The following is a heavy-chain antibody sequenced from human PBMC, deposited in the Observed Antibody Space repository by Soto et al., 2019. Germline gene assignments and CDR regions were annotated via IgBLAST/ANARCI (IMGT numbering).Heavy chain of an antibody. CDR2: ASRSGACT. D-gene: IGHD4-17*01. V-gene: IGHV3-23*01. CDR1: GFIFGSYA. Sequence: EVQLLESGGGLVQPGGSLRLSCSSSGFIFGSYAMAWVRQPPGKGLEWVSGASRSGACTFYAPSVRGRLSISRDNSRDTLWLQMDSLRVEDTALYFCVKYTVTEDLGEHWGQGTLVTVSS. CDR3: VKYTVTEDLGEH. J-gene: IGHJ4*02.